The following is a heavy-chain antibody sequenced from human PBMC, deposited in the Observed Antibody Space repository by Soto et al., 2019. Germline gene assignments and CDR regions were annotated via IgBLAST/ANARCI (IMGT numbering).Heavy chain of an antibody. Sequence: ASVKVSCKASGGTFSSYAISWVRQAPGQGLEWMGGIIPIFGTANYAQKFQGRVTITSDKSTSTAYMELSSLRSEDTAVYYCARDQIAAAPPICYYGMDXWGQGTTVAFS. CDR1: GGTFSSYA. CDR2: IIPIFGTA. V-gene: IGHV1-69*06. D-gene: IGHD6-13*01. CDR3: ARDQIAAAPPICYYGMDX. J-gene: IGHJ6*02.